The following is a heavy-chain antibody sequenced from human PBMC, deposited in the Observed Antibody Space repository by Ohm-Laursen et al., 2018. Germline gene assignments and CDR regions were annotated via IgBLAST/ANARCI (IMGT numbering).Heavy chain of an antibody. CDR3: VREGVGGGYNGLDV. D-gene: IGHD1-1*01. J-gene: IGHJ6*02. V-gene: IGHV3-23*01. CDR2: ISVSGGSA. Sequence: SLRLSCAASGFTFSSYGMSWVRQAPGKGLEWVSGISVSGGSAYYADSVKGRFTISRDDSKNTAFLQMNSLKSEDTAMYYCVREGVGGGYNGLDVWGQGTTVTVSS. CDR1: GFTFSSYG.